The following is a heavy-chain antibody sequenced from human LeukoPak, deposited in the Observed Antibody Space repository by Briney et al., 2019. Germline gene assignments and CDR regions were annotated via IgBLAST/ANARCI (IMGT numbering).Heavy chain of an antibody. CDR2: ISSSSSYI. CDR3: ATEYYDFWSGYPETDY. CDR1: GFTFSSYS. V-gene: IGHV3-21*01. D-gene: IGHD3-3*01. Sequence: GGSQRLSCAASGFTFSSYSMNWVRQAPGKGLEWVSSISSSSSYIYYADSVKGRFTISRDNAKNSLYLQMNSLRAEDTAVYYCATEYYDFWSGYPETDYWGQGTLVTVSS. J-gene: IGHJ4*02.